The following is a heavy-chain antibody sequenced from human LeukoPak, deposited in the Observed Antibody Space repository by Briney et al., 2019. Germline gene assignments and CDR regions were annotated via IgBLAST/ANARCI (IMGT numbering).Heavy chain of an antibody. D-gene: IGHD4-11*01. V-gene: IGHV1-69*06. CDR3: ARDRPDYSNYERRNLYYYYYMDV. Sequence: SVKVSCKASGYTFTSYGISWVRQAPGQGLEWVGGIIPIFGTANYAQKFQGRVTITADKSTSTAYMELSSLRSEDTAVYYCARDRPDYSNYERRNLYYYYYMDVWGKGTTVTVSS. J-gene: IGHJ6*03. CDR2: IIPIFGTA. CDR1: GYTFTSYG.